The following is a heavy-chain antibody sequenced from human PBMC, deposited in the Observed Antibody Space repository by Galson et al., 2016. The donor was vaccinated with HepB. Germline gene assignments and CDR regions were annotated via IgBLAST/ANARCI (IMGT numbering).Heavy chain of an antibody. CDR1: GFAFRTHG. Sequence: SLRLSCAASGFAFRTHGMRGIRQAPGKGLEWVSIISYDGNNKFFIDSVRGRFTISRDNSKNTVYLQMNSLRAADTAVYYCATSTWETTGFDYWGQGTLVTVS. D-gene: IGHD4-17*01. CDR3: ATSTWETTGFDY. J-gene: IGHJ4*02. V-gene: IGHV3-30*03. CDR2: ISYDGNNK.